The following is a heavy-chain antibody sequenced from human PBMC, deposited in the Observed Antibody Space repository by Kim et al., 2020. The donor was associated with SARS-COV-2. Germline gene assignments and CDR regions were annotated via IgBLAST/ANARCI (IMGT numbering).Heavy chain of an antibody. Sequence: GGSLRLSCAASGFTFSNYWMSWVRQAPGKGLEWVATIKEDGSMKLYVDSVRGRFTISKDNAKNSVDLQMSSLRVEDTAVYYCARGNYGDYPDWGQGTLVTVSS. CDR2: IKEDGSMK. J-gene: IGHJ4*02. D-gene: IGHD3-3*02. V-gene: IGHV3-7*01. CDR1: GFTFSNYW. CDR3: ARGNYGDYPD.